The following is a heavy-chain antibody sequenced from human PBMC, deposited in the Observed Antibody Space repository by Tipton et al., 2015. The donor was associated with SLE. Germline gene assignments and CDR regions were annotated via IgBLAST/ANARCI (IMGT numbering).Heavy chain of an antibody. CDR3: ARGVAERLGLDF. CDR2: IHYTGNT. D-gene: IGHD6-19*01. V-gene: IGHV4-59*01. J-gene: IGHJ4*02. CDR1: GGSISTYY. Sequence: TLSLTCTVSGGSISTYYWSWIRQSPGKGLQWIAYIHYTGNTNSNPSLKSRVTLSVDTSKNQFSLRLSSVTAADTALYFCARGVAERLGLDFWGQGSLVTVAS.